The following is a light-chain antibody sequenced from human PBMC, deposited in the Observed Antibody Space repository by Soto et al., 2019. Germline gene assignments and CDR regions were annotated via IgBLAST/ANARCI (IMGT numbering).Light chain of an antibody. J-gene: IGKJ4*01. CDR1: QSVSSY. CDR3: QQRSNWPLT. Sequence: EIVLTQSPATLALSPAEGAALSCRASQSVSSYLAWYQQKPGQAPRLLIYDASNRATGIPARFSGSGSGTDFTRTISSLEPADFAVYYCQQRSNWPLTFGGGTKVDIK. V-gene: IGKV3-11*01. CDR2: DAS.